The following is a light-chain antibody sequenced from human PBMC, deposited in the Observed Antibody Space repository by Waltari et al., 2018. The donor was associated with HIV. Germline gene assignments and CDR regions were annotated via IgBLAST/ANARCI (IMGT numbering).Light chain of an antibody. Sequence: QSALTQPASVSGSPGQSITISCTGASSDFGVYNFVSWYQQHPGEAPKLMVYEVTNRPSGVSNRFSGSRSGNTASLTISGLQADDEADYYCSSYTSRSTLVFGGGTRVTVL. CDR1: SSDFGVYNF. J-gene: IGLJ2*01. CDR3: SSYTSRSTLV. V-gene: IGLV2-14*01. CDR2: EVT.